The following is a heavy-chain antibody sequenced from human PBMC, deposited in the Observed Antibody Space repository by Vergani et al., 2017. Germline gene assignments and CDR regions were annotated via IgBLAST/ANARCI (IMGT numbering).Heavy chain of an antibody. Sequence: VQLVESGGGLVQPGRSLRLSCTASGFTFGDYAMSWFRQPPGKGLEWIGEINHSGSTNYNPSLKSRVTISVDTSKNQFSLKLSSVTAADTAVYYCARLGRDGYNPPYFDYWGQGTLVTVSS. J-gene: IGHJ4*02. CDR3: ARLGRDGYNPPYFDY. V-gene: IGHV4-34*01. CDR2: INHSGST. D-gene: IGHD5-24*01. CDR1: GFTFGDYA.